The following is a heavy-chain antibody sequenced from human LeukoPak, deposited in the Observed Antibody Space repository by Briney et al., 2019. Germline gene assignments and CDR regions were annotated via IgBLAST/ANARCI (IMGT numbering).Heavy chain of an antibody. CDR1: GYSFTSYA. V-gene: IGHV7-4-1*02. CDR2: INTNTGNP. D-gene: IGHD4-17*01. J-gene: IGHJ4*02. CDR3: ARDRDNYYGEYVGVEGDY. Sequence: GASVKVSCKASGYSFTSYAMNWVRQAPGQGLEWMGWINTNTGNPTYAQGFTGRFVFSLDTSVSTAYLQISSLKAEDTAVYYCARDRDNYYGEYVGVEGDYWGPGTLVTVSS.